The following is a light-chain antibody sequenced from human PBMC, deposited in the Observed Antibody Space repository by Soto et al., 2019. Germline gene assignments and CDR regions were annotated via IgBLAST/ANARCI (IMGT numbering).Light chain of an antibody. CDR1: NSDIGRYDH. J-gene: IGLJ1*01. Sequence: QSALTQPASVSGSPGQSITISCTGSNSDIGRYDHVSWYQHHPGRAPKLLISEVTKRPSGTSDRFSGSKSGYTASLTISGLHAEDEADYYCNSHTSGDFRVFGTGTKLTVL. V-gene: IGLV2-14*01. CDR3: NSHTSGDFRV. CDR2: EVT.